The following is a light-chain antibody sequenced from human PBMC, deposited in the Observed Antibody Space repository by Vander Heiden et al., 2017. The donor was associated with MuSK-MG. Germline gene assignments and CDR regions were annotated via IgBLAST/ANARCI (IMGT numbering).Light chain of an antibody. Sequence: DIQVTQSPSSLSASVGDRVTIACRASQSISAYLNWYQHKRGKAPKLLIYGASTLQSGVSSRFSGSGSGTDFTLTISSLQPEDFATYYCQQSDSPPYTVGQGTKLEI. CDR1: QSISAY. J-gene: IGKJ2*01. CDR2: GAS. CDR3: QQSDSPPYT. V-gene: IGKV1-39*01.